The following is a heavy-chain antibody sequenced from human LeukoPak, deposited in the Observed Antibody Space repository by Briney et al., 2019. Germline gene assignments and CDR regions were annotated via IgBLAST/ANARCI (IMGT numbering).Heavy chain of an antibody. D-gene: IGHD6-13*01. CDR1: GFTFGDYA. V-gene: IGHV3-49*04. J-gene: IGHJ4*02. Sequence: GRSLRLSCTASGFTFGDYAMSWVRQAPGKGLEWVGFIRSKAYGGTTEYAASVKGRFTISRDDSKSIAYLQMNSLKTEDTAVYHCTRKSYSQGFDYWGQGTLVTVSS. CDR3: TRKSYSQGFDY. CDR2: IRSKAYGGTT.